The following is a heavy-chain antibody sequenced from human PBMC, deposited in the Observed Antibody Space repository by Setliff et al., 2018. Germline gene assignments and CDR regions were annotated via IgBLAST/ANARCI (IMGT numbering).Heavy chain of an antibody. D-gene: IGHD3-3*01. V-gene: IGHV4-59*08. CDR3: ARMTGFQYIDV. CDR2: VCYSGIT. CDR1: GGSISTYY. J-gene: IGHJ6*03. Sequence: KTSETLSLTCTVSGGSISTYYWSWIRQPPGKGLEFIGYVCYSGITNYDPSLKSRVTMSVDTSKNQFSLTLTSVTAADTAVYYCARMTGFQYIDVWGKGTTVTVSS.